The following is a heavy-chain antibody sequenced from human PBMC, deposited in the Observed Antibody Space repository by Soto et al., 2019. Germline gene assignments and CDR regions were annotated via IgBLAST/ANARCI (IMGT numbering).Heavy chain of an antibody. V-gene: IGHV3-30-3*01. Sequence: LRLSCAASGFTFSSYAMHWVRQAPGKGLEWVAVISYDGSNKYYADSVKGRFTISRDNSKNTLYLQMNSLRAEDTAVYYCARDGWTPYYYFYCLDVWGQVTTVPVSS. D-gene: IGHD6-19*01. CDR3: ARDGWTPYYYFYCLDV. CDR2: ISYDGSNK. J-gene: IGHJ6*02. CDR1: GFTFSSYA.